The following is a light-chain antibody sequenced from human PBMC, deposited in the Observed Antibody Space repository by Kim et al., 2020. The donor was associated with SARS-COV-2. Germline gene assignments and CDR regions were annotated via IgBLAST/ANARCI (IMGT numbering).Light chain of an antibody. CDR3: NSYVTGSTYV. CDR2: DVA. CDR1: RSDIGSFTF. V-gene: IGLV2-14*03. Sequence: QSALTQPASVSGSPGQSITISCTGTRSDIGSFTFVSWYQQHPGKAPKLMIYDVANRPSGVSDRFSGSKSGNTASLTVSGLQAEDEADYYCNSYVTGSTYVFGTGTKVTVL. J-gene: IGLJ1*01.